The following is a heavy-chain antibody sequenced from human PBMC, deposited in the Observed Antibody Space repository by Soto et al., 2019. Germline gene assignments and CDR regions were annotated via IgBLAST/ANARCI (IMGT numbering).Heavy chain of an antibody. Sequence: QVRWGRSGPGGKKPGASWKVSCKASGYIFNNYGLTWWRQAPGDGLWGWGGISVSKGKTHYAQKFQGRVTMTTDTSTSTAYMDLRSLRSDDTAVYYCARDDRQWAGAEAVVTATRVYPGMHVWGQGTTVTVSS. D-gene: IGHD2-21*02. V-gene: IGHV1-18*01. CDR2: ISVSKGKT. CDR1: GYIFNNYG. CDR3: ARDDRQWAGAEAVVTATRVYPGMHV. J-gene: IGHJ6*02.